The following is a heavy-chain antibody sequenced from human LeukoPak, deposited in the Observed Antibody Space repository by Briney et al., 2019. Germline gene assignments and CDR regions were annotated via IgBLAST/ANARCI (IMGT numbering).Heavy chain of an antibody. CDR3: ARGGATVQSYYFDY. CDR2: IYYSGST. D-gene: IGHD1-1*01. CDR1: GGSISSYY. V-gene: IGHV4-59*01. J-gene: IGHJ4*02. Sequence: SETLSLTCTVSGGSISSYYWSWIRQPPGKGLEWIGYIYYSGSTNYNPSFKSRVTISVDTSKNQFSLKLSSVTAADTAVYYCARGGATVQSYYFDYWGQGTLVTVSS.